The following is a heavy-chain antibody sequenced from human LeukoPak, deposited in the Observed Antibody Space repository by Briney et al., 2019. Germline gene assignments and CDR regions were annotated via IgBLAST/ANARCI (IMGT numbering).Heavy chain of an antibody. D-gene: IGHD3-22*01. CDR3: ARETPDYYDGSGYYSYYFDY. CDR2: VYYTGDT. J-gene: IGHJ4*02. V-gene: IGHV4-59*01. Sequence: SETLSLTCTVSGDSISTYYWSWLRQSPGKGLEWIAYVYYTGDTSYNPSLKSRVTLSIDTSKNQFSLKLISVPAADTAVYYCARETPDYYDGSGYYSYYFDYWGQGTLVTVSS. CDR1: GDSISTYY.